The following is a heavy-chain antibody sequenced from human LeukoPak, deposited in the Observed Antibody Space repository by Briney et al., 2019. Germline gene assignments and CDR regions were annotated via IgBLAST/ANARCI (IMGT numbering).Heavy chain of an antibody. CDR1: GGSISSYY. Sequence: SETLSLTCTVSGGSISSYYWSWLRQSPGKGLECIGYIHYTGSTNYNPSLKSRVTISVETSKNQFSLKLKSVTAADTAVYYCARGGYYGSGNDFRFDPWGQGTLVTVSS. V-gene: IGHV4-59*01. J-gene: IGHJ5*02. D-gene: IGHD3-10*01. CDR3: ARGGYYGSGNDFRFDP. CDR2: IHYTGST.